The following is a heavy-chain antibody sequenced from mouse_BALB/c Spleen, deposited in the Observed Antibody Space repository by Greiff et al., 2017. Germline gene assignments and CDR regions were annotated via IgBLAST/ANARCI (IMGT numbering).Heavy chain of an antibody. CDR1: GSNFKATY. CDR3: ARGGNRCYWDLDD. CDR2: INPANGNT. V-gene: IGHV14-3*02. Sequence: VQLQQSGAELVNPGASVKLSCTAPGSNFKATYMHWVKQRPEQGLEWIGRINPANGNTKYNPKFKGKATITADRSSTTAYLQLSSLTSEDTAVYYCARGGNRCYWDLDDWGQGTTVTVSS. D-gene: IGHD2-1*01. J-gene: IGHJ1*01.